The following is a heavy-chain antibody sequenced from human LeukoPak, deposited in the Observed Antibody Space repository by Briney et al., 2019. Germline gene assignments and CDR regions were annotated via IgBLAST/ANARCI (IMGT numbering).Heavy chain of an antibody. J-gene: IGHJ5*02. CDR1: VFTLSRFW. CDR3: ARGKGDSYWGFDT. CDR2: IYSGVRT. D-gene: IGHD5-24*01. V-gene: IGHV3-53*01. Sequence: GWSLRLSCAASVFTLSRFWMQWVRQPPGTGLEGVSVIYSGVRTYYAALVTGRFTTSRDNPKNTQYLQMNSLRAEDTAVYYCARGKGDSYWGFDTWGQGTLVTVSS.